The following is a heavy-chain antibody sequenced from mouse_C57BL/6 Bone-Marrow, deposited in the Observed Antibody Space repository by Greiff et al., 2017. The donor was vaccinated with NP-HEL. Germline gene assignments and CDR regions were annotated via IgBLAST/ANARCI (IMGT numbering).Heavy chain of an antibody. J-gene: IGHJ1*03. Sequence: EVMLVESGGGLVQPGGSLSLSCAASGFTFTDYYMSWVRQPPGKALEWLGFIRNTANGYTTEYSASVTGRFTISRDNSQSILYLKMNALRAEDSATYYCARYAGPRWYFDVWGTGTTVTVSS. CDR2: IRNTANGYTT. V-gene: IGHV7-3*01. CDR3: ARYAGPRWYFDV. D-gene: IGHD3-1*01. CDR1: GFTFTDYY.